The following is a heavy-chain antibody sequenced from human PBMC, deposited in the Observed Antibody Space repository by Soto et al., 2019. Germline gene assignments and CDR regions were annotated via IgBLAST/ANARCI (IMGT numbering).Heavy chain of an antibody. CDR2: ISYDGSNK. J-gene: IGHJ4*02. D-gene: IGHD1-1*01. CDR3: AKDQTYNWNEAPPHYYFDY. V-gene: IGHV3-30*18. CDR1: GFTFSSYG. Sequence: GGSLRLSCAASGFTFSSYGMHWVRQAPGKGLEWVAVISYDGSNKYYADSVKGRFTISRDNSKNTLYLQMNSLRAEDTAVYYCAKDQTYNWNEAPPHYYFDYWGQGTLVTVSS.